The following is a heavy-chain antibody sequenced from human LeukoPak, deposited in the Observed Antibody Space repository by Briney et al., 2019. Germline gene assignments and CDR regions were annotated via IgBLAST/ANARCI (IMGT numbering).Heavy chain of an antibody. J-gene: IGHJ4*02. CDR1: GYTFTSYY. CDR3: ARGRVVVPAAPEFDY. V-gene: IGHV1-46*01. D-gene: IGHD2-2*01. Sequence: ASVKVSCKASGYTFTSYYMHWVRQAPGQGLERMGIINPSGGSTSYAQKFQGRVTMTRDTSTSTVYMELSSLRSEDTAVYYCARGRVVVPAAPEFDYWGQGTLVTVSS. CDR2: INPSGGST.